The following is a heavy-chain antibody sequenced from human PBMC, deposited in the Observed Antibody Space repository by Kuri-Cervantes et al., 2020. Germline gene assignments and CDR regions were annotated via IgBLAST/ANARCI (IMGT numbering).Heavy chain of an antibody. J-gene: IGHJ5*02. V-gene: IGHV3-30-3*01. CDR3: ARVSPEYCSGGSCYSGWFDP. CDR2: ISYDGSNK. Sequence: GESLKISCAASGFTFSSYAMHWVRQAPGKGLEWVAVISYDGSNKYYVDSVKGRFTISRDNSKNTLYLQTNSLRAEDTAVYYCARVSPEYCSGGSCYSGWFDPWGQGTLVTVSS. D-gene: IGHD2-15*01. CDR1: GFTFSSYA.